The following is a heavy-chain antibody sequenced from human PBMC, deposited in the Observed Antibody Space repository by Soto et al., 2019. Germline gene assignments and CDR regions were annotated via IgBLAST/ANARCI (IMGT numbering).Heavy chain of an antibody. CDR3: ARLVVPAANWFDP. CDR2: IIPIFGTA. V-gene: IGHV1-69*13. D-gene: IGHD2-2*01. J-gene: IGHJ5*02. CDR1: GGTFSSYA. Sequence: ASVKVSCKASGGTFSSYAISCVRQAPGQGLEWMGGIIPIFGTANYAQKFQGRVTITADESTSTAYMELSSLRFEDTAVYYCARLVVPAANWFDPWGQGTLVTVSS.